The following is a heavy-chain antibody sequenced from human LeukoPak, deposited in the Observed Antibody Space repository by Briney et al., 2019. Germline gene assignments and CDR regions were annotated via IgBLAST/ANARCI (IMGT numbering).Heavy chain of an antibody. CDR3: ARMAPGVVVAARGAFDI. D-gene: IGHD2-15*01. CDR1: GGSISSSSYY. Sequence: SETLSLTCTVSGGSISSSSYYWGWIRQPPGKGLEWIGSIYYSGSTYYNPSLKSRVTISVDTSKNQFSLKLSSVTAADTAVYYCARMAPGVVVAARGAFDIWGQGTMVTVSS. J-gene: IGHJ3*02. CDR2: IYYSGST. V-gene: IGHV4-39*07.